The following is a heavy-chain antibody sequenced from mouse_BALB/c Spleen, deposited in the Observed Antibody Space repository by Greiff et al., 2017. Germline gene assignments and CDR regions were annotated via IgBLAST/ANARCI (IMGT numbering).Heavy chain of an antibody. CDR1: GYTFTSYV. CDR3: AVTTASWFAY. V-gene: IGHV1-14*01. J-gene: IGHJ3*01. D-gene: IGHD1-2*01. CDR2: INPYNDGT. Sequence: EVKLVESGPELVKPGASVKMSCKASGYTFTSYVMHWVKQKPGQGLEWIGYINPYNDGTKYNEKFKGKATLTSDKSSSTAYMELSSLTSEDSAVYYCAVTTASWFAYWGQGTLVTVSA.